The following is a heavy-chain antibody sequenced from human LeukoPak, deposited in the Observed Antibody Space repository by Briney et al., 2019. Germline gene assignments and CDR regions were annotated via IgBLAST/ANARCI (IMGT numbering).Heavy chain of an antibody. CDR1: GFTFSSYS. Sequence: PGGSLRLSCAASGFTFSSYSMNWVRQAPGKGLEWVSSISSSSSYIYYADSVKGRFTISRDNAKNSLYLRMNSLRAEDTAVYYCARDGQRFGELLYVYYYGMDVWGQGTTVTVSS. V-gene: IGHV3-21*01. CDR3: ARDGQRFGELLYVYYYGMDV. D-gene: IGHD3-10*01. J-gene: IGHJ6*02. CDR2: ISSSSSYI.